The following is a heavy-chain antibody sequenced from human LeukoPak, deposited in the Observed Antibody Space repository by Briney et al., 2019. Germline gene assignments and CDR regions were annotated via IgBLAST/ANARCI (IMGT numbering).Heavy chain of an antibody. CDR3: ARGNIRFFTIFGVVTHYFDY. V-gene: IGHV4-34*01. CDR2: INHSGST. CDR1: GFTFSSYA. D-gene: IGHD3-3*01. Sequence: GSLRLSCAASGFTFSSYAMSWVRQPPGKGLEWIGEINHSGSTNYNPSLKSRVTISVDTSKNQFSLKLSSVTAADTAVYYCARGNIRFFTIFGVVTHYFDYWGQGTLVTVSS. J-gene: IGHJ4*02.